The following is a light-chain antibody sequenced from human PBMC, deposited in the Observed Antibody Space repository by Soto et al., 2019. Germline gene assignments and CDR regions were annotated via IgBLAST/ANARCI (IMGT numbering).Light chain of an antibody. CDR1: QSIRNY. Sequence: DIQMTQSPSSLSASVGDRVTITCRASQSIRNYLNRYQQKPGKAPKLLIYAASSLQSGVPSRFSGSGSGTDFTLTFSSLQPEDLATYYCLQSYSAPYTCGQGTKLEIK. CDR2: AAS. J-gene: IGKJ2*01. V-gene: IGKV1-39*01. CDR3: LQSYSAPYT.